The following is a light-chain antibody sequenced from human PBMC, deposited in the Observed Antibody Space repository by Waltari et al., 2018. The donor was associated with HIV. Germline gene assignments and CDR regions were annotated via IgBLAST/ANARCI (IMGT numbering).Light chain of an antibody. CDR3: SSYTSSSTPYV. V-gene: IGLV2-14*03. CDR1: SSDVGGYNY. J-gene: IGLJ1*01. CDR2: DVS. Sequence: QSALTQPASVSGPPGQSLTISCTGPSSDVGGYNYVSWYQHHPGKAPKLMIYDVSNRSSGVSNRFSGSKSGNTASLTISGLQAEDEADYYCSSYTSSSTPYVFGTGTKVTVL.